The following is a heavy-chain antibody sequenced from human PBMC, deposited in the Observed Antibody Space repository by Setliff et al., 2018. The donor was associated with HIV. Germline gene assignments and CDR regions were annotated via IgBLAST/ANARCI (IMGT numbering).Heavy chain of an antibody. D-gene: IGHD6-19*01. V-gene: IGHV4-4*08. CDR2: IHTSGST. CDR3: AREYSSGWYFDY. Sequence: PSETLSLTCTVSGGSITGYYWSWIRQPAGKGLEWIGHIHTSGSTKYNPSLKSRVTISVDTSKNQFSLKLSSVTAADTAVYYCAREYSSGWYFDYWGQGTLVTVSS. CDR1: GGSITGYY. J-gene: IGHJ4*02.